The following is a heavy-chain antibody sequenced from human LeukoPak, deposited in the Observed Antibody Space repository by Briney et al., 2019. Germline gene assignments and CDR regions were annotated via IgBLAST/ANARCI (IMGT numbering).Heavy chain of an antibody. V-gene: IGHV4-39*01. Sequence: SETLSLTCTVSGGSISSSSYYWGWIRQPPGKGLEWLGSIYYSGSTYYNPSLKSRVTISVDTSKNQFSLKLSSVTAADTAVYYCTASDSSGYRPFDYWGQGTLVTVSS. CDR1: GGSISSSSYY. CDR2: IYYSGST. D-gene: IGHD3-22*01. CDR3: TASDSSGYRPFDY. J-gene: IGHJ4*02.